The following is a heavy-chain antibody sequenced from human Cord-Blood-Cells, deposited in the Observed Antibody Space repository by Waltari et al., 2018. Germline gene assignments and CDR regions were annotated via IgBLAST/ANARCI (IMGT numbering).Heavy chain of an antibody. J-gene: IGHJ6*02. CDR1: GYTFTGYY. V-gene: IGHV1-2*02. CDR3: ARVVDWNYYYYYYGMDV. CDR2: INPNSGGT. Sequence: QVQLVQSGAEVKKPGASVKVSCKASGYTFTGYYMHWVRQAPGQGLEWMGWINPNSGGTNYAQKFQGRVTMTRDTSISTAYMELSRLISDDTAVYYCARVVDWNYYYYYYGMDVWGQGTTVTVSS. D-gene: IGHD1-7*01.